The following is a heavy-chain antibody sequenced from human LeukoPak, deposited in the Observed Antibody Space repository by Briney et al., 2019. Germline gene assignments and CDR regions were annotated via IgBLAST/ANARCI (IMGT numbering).Heavy chain of an antibody. CDR1: GYSISSGYY. D-gene: IGHD3-10*01. CDR2: IYHSGST. CDR3: ARNYYYGSGSYRVWFDP. J-gene: IGHJ5*02. Sequence: SETLSLTCAVSGYSISSGYYWGWIRQPPGKGLEWIGSIYHSGSTYYNPSLKSRVTISVDTSKNQFSLKPSSVTAADTAVYYCARNYYYGSGSYRVWFDPWGQGTLVTVSS. V-gene: IGHV4-38-2*01.